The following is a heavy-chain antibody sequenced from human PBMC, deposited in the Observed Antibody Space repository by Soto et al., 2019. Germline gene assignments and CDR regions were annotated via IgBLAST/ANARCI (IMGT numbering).Heavy chain of an antibody. Sequence: ASVKVSCKASGYTFSGYHMHWVRQAPGQGLEWMGWINVYNGETNIAQKFQGRVAMTRDTSITTAYVELSRLRFDNTAVYFCAREGATRRPSRPAIGWLESWGQGTLVTVSS. J-gene: IGHJ5*01. V-gene: IGHV1-2*02. CDR3: AREGATRRPSRPAIGWLES. CDR2: INVYNGET. D-gene: IGHD2-2*02. CDR1: GYTFSGYH.